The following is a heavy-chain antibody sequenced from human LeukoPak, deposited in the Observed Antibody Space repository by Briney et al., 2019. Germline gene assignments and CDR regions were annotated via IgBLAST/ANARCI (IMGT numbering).Heavy chain of an antibody. Sequence: GGSLRLSCAASGFTFSSYGMSWVRQAPGKGLEWVSAITGSGGSTYYTDSVKGRFTISRDNSKNTLYLHMNSLRAEDTAVYYCAKGGFYDSSGYYYYYYYMDVWGKGTTVTVSS. CDR2: ITGSGGST. J-gene: IGHJ6*03. CDR3: AKGGFYDSSGYYYYYYYMDV. CDR1: GFTFSSYG. D-gene: IGHD3-22*01. V-gene: IGHV3-23*01.